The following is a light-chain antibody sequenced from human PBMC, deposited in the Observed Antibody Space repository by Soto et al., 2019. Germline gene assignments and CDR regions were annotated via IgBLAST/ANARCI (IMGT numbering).Light chain of an antibody. CDR3: QSYDSSLSVEV. J-gene: IGLJ2*01. CDR2: GNS. CDR1: SSNIGAGYD. V-gene: IGLV1-40*01. Sequence: QSALTQPPSVSGAPGQRVTISCTGSSSNIGAGYDVHWYQQLPGTAPKLLIYGNSNRPSRVPDRFSGSKSGTSASLAITGLQAEDEADYYCQSYDSSLSVEVFGGGTKLTVL.